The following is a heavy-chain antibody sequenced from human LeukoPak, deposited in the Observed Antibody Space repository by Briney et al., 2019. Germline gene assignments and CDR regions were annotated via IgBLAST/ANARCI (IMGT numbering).Heavy chain of an antibody. J-gene: IGHJ4*02. D-gene: IGHD2-21*02. CDR1: GFTFSSYS. CDR2: ISSSSSYI. V-gene: IGHV3-21*01. Sequence: GGSLSLSSAAAGFTFSSYSMSWVRQAPGKGLELVSSISSSSSYIYYADSVKGRFTISRDNAKNSLYLQMNSLRAEDTAVYYCARDVGRYCGGDCSNFDYWGQGTLVTVSS. CDR3: ARDVGRYCGGDCSNFDY.